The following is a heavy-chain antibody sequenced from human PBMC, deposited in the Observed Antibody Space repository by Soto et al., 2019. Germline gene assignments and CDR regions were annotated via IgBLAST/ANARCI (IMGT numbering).Heavy chain of an antibody. V-gene: IGHV1-8*01. Sequence: ASVKVSCKASGYTFTSYDINWVRQATGQGLEWMGWMNPNSGNTGYAQKFQGRVTMTRDTSTSTAYMELSSLRSEDTAVYYCARAKIVVDGLCNWFDPWGQGTVVTVSS. CDR3: ARAKIVVDGLCNWFDP. D-gene: IGHD2-2*01. J-gene: IGHJ5*02. CDR2: MNPNSGNT. CDR1: GYTFTSYD.